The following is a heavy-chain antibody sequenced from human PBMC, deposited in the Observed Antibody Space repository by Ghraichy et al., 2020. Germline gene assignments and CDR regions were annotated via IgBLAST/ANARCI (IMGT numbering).Heavy chain of an antibody. CDR2: INQDGIQK. D-gene: IGHD3-22*01. Sequence: GGSRRLSCAASGFTFSYYWMSWVRQAPGKGLEWVANINQDGIQKYYVDSVKGRFTMSRDNARNSLYLQMNSLRAEDTAVYYCATSPTRDSRSSYWGQGTLVTVSS. CDR1: GFTFSYYW. J-gene: IGHJ4*02. V-gene: IGHV3-7*01. CDR3: ATSPTRDSRSSY.